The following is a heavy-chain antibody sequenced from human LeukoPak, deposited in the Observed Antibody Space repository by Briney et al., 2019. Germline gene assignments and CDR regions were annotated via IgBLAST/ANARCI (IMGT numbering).Heavy chain of an antibody. V-gene: IGHV7-4-1*02. CDR1: GYTFTSYA. Sequence: ASVKVSCTASGYTFTSYAMNWVRQAPGHELEWRGWIHTNTVNPTYTQSFTGRFVFSLDTSVSTAYLQISRLKAEDTAVYYCARGARDSYGSARYDILTGYYGVDYWGQGTLVTVSS. CDR3: ARGARDSYGSARYDILTGYYGVDY. CDR2: IHTNTVNP. D-gene: IGHD3-9*01. J-gene: IGHJ4*02.